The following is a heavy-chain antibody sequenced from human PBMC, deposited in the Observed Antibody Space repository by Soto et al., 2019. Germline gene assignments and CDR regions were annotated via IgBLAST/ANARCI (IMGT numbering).Heavy chain of an antibody. Sequence: GGSLRLSCAASGFTFSSYAMHWVRQAPGKGLEWVAVISYDGSNKYYADSVKGRFTISRDNSKNTLYLQMNSLRAEDTAVYYCASNREYSSGWYGYYYGMDVWGQGTTVTVSS. J-gene: IGHJ6*02. CDR3: ASNREYSSGWYGYYYGMDV. CDR1: GFTFSSYA. CDR2: ISYDGSNK. V-gene: IGHV3-30-3*01. D-gene: IGHD6-19*01.